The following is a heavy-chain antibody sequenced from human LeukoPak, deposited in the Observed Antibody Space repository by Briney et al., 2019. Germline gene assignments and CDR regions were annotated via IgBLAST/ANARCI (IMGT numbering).Heavy chain of an antibody. D-gene: IGHD6-6*01. V-gene: IGHV1-46*01. Sequence: ASVKVSCKASGYTFTSYYMHWGRHAPGQGLGWMGEINPSGGATSYAQKFKGRVTMTRDMATSTVYMELNSLRSEDTAVYYCARERYSSSQGFDYWGQGTLVTVSS. CDR3: ARERYSSSQGFDY. CDR2: INPSGGAT. CDR1: GYTFTSYY. J-gene: IGHJ4*02.